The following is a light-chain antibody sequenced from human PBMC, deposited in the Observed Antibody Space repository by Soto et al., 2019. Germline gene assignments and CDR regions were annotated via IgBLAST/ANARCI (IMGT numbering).Light chain of an antibody. CDR1: QSISSY. CDR3: QQSYSTPT. J-gene: IGKJ1*01. V-gene: IGKV1-39*01. CDR2: AAS. Sequence: QVSKSASALSSNIKDRVTITCRASQSISSYLNWYQQKPGKAPKLLIYAASSLQSGVPSRFSGSGSGTDFTLTISSLQPEDFATYCCQQSYSTPTFGQGTKVDIK.